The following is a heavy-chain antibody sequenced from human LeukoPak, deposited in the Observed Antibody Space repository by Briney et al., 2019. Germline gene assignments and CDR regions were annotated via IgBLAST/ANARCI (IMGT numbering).Heavy chain of an antibody. CDR1: GFTFSSYA. D-gene: IGHD6-19*01. CDR3: ARAQWRTYSYYYMDV. Sequence: GRSLRLSCAASGFTFSSYAMHWVRQAPGKGLEWISVIYSGGSTYYADSVKGRFTISRDDSKNTLYLQMNSLRAEDTAIYYCARAQWRTYSYYYMDVWGKGTTVTVSS. CDR2: IYSGGST. J-gene: IGHJ6*03. V-gene: IGHV3-53*01.